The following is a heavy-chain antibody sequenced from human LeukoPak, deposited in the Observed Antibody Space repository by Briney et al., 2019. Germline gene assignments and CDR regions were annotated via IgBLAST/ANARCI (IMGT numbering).Heavy chain of an antibody. CDR1: GGTFSSYA. V-gene: IGHV1-69*05. CDR2: IIPIFGTA. Sequence: SVKASCKASGGTFSSYAISWVRQAPGQGLEWMGGIIPIFGTANYARKFQGRVTITTDESTSTAYMELSSLRSEDTAVYYCASGAIFGVVISGEYYYYMDVWGKGTTVTVSS. J-gene: IGHJ6*03. CDR3: ASGAIFGVVISGEYYYYMDV. D-gene: IGHD3-3*01.